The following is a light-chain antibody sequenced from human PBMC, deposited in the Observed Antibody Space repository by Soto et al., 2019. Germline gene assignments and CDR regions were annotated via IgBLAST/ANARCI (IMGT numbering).Light chain of an antibody. CDR1: QSVSSY. CDR2: DAS. CDR3: QQRSNWPC. V-gene: IGKV3-11*01. J-gene: IGKJ3*01. Sequence: EIVLTQSPATLSLSPGERATLSCRASQSVSSYLAWYQQKPGQAPRLLIYDASNRATGIPARFSGSGSGTDFTLTISSLEPEDFAVYYCQQRSNWPCFGPGTKVDIE.